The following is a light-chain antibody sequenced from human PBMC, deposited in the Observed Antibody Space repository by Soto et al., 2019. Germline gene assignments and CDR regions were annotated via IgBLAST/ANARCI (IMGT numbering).Light chain of an antibody. V-gene: IGLV2-14*01. Sequence: QSALTQPASVSGSPGQSITISCTGTSSDVGDYNYVSWYQQHPGKAPKVMIYEVSHRPSGVSNRFSGSKSGNTASLTISWLQAEDVADYYCCSHRSSSLYVFGTGTKLTVL. CDR2: EVS. J-gene: IGLJ1*01. CDR1: SSDVGDYNY. CDR3: CSHRSSSLYV.